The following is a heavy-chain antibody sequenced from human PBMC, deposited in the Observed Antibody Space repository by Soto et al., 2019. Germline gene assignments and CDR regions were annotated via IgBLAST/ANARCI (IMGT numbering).Heavy chain of an antibody. V-gene: IGHV4-34*01. J-gene: IGHJ4*02. CDR1: GGSFSGYY. CDR3: AREKPNYVGGSYRSCPPATHFDY. CDR2: INHSGST. Sequence: QVQLQQWGAGLLKPSETLSLTCAVYGGSFSGYYWSWIRQPPGKGLEWIGEINHSGSTNYNPSLKSRDPISVDTSTSQFSLKLSSVTAADTAVYYCAREKPNYVGGSYRSCPPATHFDYWGQGTLVTVSS. D-gene: IGHD3-16*02.